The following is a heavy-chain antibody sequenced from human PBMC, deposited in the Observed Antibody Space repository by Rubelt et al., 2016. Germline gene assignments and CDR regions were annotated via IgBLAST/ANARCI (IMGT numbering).Heavy chain of an antibody. J-gene: IGHJ4*02. CDR3: AKFRYSGSYFLNYFDS. Sequence: GGIIPIFGTANYAQKFQGRVTITADESTSTAYMELSSLRSEDTALYYCAKFRYSGSYFLNYFDSWGQGTLVTVSS. V-gene: IGHV1-69*01. CDR2: IIPIFGTA. D-gene: IGHD1-26*01.